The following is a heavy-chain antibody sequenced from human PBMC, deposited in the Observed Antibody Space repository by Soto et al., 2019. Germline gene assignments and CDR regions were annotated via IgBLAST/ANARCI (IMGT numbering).Heavy chain of an antibody. Sequence: QVQLVQSGTEVKKPGSSVKVSCKASGGTFRNYPINWVRQAPGQGLEWMGSIFPLTDIPDYAQNFQARLTXXXDXXTSTAYMGLSSLTSDDTAMYFCARGPLVVLNYFESWGQGTLVTVSS. J-gene: IGHJ4*02. CDR2: IFPLTDIP. CDR1: GGTFRNYP. CDR3: ARGPLVVLNYFES. V-gene: IGHV1-69*02.